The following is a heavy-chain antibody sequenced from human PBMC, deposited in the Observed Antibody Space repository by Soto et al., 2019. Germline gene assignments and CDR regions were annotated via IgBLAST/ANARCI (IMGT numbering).Heavy chain of an antibody. J-gene: IGHJ6*02. V-gene: IGHV2-5*01. D-gene: IGHD2-2*01. Sequence: SGPTLVNPTQTLTLTCTFSGFSLSTSGVGVGWIRQPPGKALEWLALIYWNDDKRYSPSLKSRLTITKDTSKNQVVLTMTNMDPVDTATYYCAHIAYCSSTSCPRSYYYYYGMDVWGQGTTVTVSS. CDR2: IYWNDDK. CDR1: GFSLSTSGVG. CDR3: AHIAYCSSTSCPRSYYYYYGMDV.